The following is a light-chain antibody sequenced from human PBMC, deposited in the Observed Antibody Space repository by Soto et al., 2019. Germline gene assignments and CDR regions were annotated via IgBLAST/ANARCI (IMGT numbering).Light chain of an antibody. Sequence: DIGLTRSPGTLSFSPGERATLSCRASQSVSSSYLAWYQQKPGQAPRLLIYGASSRATGIPDRFSGSGSGTDFTLTISRLEPEDFAVYYCKQYAGSSTCGQGTKGDIK. J-gene: IGKJ1*01. CDR1: QSVSSSY. CDR2: GAS. CDR3: KQYAGSST. V-gene: IGKV3-20*01.